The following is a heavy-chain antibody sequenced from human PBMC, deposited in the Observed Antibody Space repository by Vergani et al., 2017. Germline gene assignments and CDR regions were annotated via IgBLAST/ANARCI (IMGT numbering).Heavy chain of an antibody. V-gene: IGHV4-39*01. CDR3: ARLLIDQYSGSDSFDY. CDR2: SYYSGST. Sequence: QLQLQESGPGLVKPSETLSLTCTVSGGSISSSSYYWGWIRQPPGKGLEWIGRSYYSGSTYYNPSLKSRVTISVDTSKNQFSLTLSSVTAADTAVYYCARLLIDQYSGSDSFDYWGQGTLVTVSS. J-gene: IGHJ4*02. CDR1: GGSISSSSYY. D-gene: IGHD1-26*01.